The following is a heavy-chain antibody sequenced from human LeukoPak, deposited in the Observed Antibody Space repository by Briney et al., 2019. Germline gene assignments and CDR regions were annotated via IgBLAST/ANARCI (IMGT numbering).Heavy chain of an antibody. CDR2: INHSGST. V-gene: IGHV4-34*01. Sequence: SETLSLTCAVYGGSFSGYYWSWIRQPPGKGLEWIGEINHSGSTNYNPSLKSQVTISVDTSKNQFSLKLSSVTAADTAVYYCARGGITMVRGVIIGYYFDYWGQGTLVTVSS. J-gene: IGHJ4*02. CDR1: GGSFSGYY. D-gene: IGHD3-10*01. CDR3: ARGGITMVRGVIIGYYFDY.